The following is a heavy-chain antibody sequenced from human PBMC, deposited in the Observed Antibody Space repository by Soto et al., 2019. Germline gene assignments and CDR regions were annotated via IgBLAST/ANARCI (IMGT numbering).Heavy chain of an antibody. V-gene: IGHV1-69*01. CDR1: GGTFSSYA. Sequence: QLVQSGAEVKKPGSSVTVSCKASGGTFSSYAISWVRQAPGQGLEWMGGIIPIFGTANYAQKFQGRVTITADESTSTAYMELSSLSSEDTAVYYCARDLSLEGCSSTSCFGYWGQGTLVTVSS. CDR2: IIPIFGTA. CDR3: ARDLSLEGCSSTSCFGY. J-gene: IGHJ4*02. D-gene: IGHD2-2*01.